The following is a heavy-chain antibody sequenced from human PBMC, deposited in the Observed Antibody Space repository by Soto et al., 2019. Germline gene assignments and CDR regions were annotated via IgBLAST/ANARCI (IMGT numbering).Heavy chain of an antibody. D-gene: IGHD3-10*01. V-gene: IGHV1-69*13. CDR3: ARNYYGSGSYPH. J-gene: IGHJ4*02. Sequence: SVKVSCKASGGTFSSYAISWVRQAPGQGLEWMGGIIPIFGTADYAQKFQGRVTITADESTSTAYMELSSLRSEDTAVYYCARNYYGSGSYPHWGQGTLVTVSS. CDR2: IIPIFGTA. CDR1: GGTFSSYA.